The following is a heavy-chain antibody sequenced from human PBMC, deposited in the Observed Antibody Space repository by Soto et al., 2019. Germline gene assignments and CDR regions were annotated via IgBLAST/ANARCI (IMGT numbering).Heavy chain of an antibody. J-gene: IGHJ4*02. V-gene: IGHV4-59*01. CDR3: ASVTFGGVVLAH. Sequence: PSETLSLTCTVSAASFSKYYWSWIRQPPGKGLEWIGYVYFNGNTNYNPSLKRRVSISIDTSKNQISLNLSSVTAADTAVYYCASVTFGGVVLAHWGQGTLVTAPQ. D-gene: IGHD3-16*01. CDR1: AASFSKYY. CDR2: VYFNGNT.